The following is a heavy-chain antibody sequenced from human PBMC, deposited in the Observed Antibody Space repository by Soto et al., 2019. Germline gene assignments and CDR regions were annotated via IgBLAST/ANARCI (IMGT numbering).Heavy chain of an antibody. CDR1: GGTFSRYS. CDR2: IIPIFGIA. D-gene: IGHD2-2*01. J-gene: IGHJ6*02. Sequence: SVKVSCKASGGTFSRYSITWVRQAPGHGLEWIGRIIPIFGIASYAQKFQGRVTITADESTSTAYMELSSLRSDDTAVYYCAREDRDRETGLVPAAIDGMDGWGQGTMVTVSS. V-gene: IGHV1-69*13. CDR3: AREDRDRETGLVPAAIDGMDG.